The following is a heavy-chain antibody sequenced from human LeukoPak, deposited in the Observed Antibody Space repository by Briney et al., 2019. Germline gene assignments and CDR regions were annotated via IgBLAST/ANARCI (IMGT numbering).Heavy chain of an antibody. D-gene: IGHD3-10*01. V-gene: IGHV4-30-4*01. CDR1: GGSISSYY. CDR2: IYYSGST. Sequence: PSETLSLTCTVSGGSISSYYWSWIRQPPGKGLEWIGYIYYSGSTYYNPSLKSRVTISVDTSKNQFSLKLSSVTAADTAVYYCARGSYYGSGSYYNYFDYWGQGTLVTVSS. CDR3: ARGSYYGSGSYYNYFDY. J-gene: IGHJ4*02.